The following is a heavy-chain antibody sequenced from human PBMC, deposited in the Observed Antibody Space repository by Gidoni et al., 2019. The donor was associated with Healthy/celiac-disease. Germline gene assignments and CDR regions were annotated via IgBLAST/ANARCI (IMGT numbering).Heavy chain of an antibody. J-gene: IGHJ5*02. CDR1: GFTFSSYG. CDR2: IWYDGSNK. Sequence: GFTFSSYGMHWVRQAPGKGLEWVAVIWYDGSNKYYADSVKGRFTISRDKSKNTLYLQMNSLRAEDTAVYYCARDEAYDDYVWGSYLPLDPWGQGTLVTVSS. D-gene: IGHD3-16*02. V-gene: IGHV3-33*01. CDR3: ARDEAYDDYVWGSYLPLDP.